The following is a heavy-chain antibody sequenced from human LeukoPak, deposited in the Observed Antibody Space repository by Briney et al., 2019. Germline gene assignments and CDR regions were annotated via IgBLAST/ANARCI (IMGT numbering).Heavy chain of an antibody. J-gene: IGHJ4*02. D-gene: IGHD5-24*01. CDR2: INARGSDI. CDR1: GFTFTSSA. CDR3: AKREGPNNGPIDS. V-gene: IGHV3-23*01. Sequence: GGSLRLSCSASGFTFTSSAMTWVRQAPGTGLEWVSAINARGSDIYYADSVKGRFTISRDIFKNTLYLQMSSLRAEDTAVYYCAKREGPNNGPIDSWGQGTLVTASS.